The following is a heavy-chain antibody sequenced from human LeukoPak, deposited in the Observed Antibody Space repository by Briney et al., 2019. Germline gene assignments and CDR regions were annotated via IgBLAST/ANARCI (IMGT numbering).Heavy chain of an antibody. J-gene: IGHJ4*02. CDR1: GFTFTNYY. D-gene: IGHD7-27*01. CDR2: ISGTSSYI. Sequence: GGSLRLSCAASGFTFTNYYMNWVRQAPGKGLEWISSISGTSSYIFYADSMKGRFIVSRDNAKNSLFLQMNSLRAEDTADYYCGRAGDYWGQGTLVTVSS. CDR3: GRAGDY. V-gene: IGHV3-21*06.